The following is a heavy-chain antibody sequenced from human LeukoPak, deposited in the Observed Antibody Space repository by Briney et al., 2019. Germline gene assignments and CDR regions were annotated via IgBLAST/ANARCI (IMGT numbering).Heavy chain of an antibody. CDR3: ARSCNWNDQYYYYGMDV. D-gene: IGHD1-1*01. J-gene: IGHJ6*02. V-gene: IGHV3-21*01. CDR2: ISSSSSYI. Sequence: PGGSLRLSCAASGFTFSSYAMSWVRQAPGKGLEWVSAISSSSSYIYYADSVKGRFTISRDNAKNSLYLQMNSLRAEDTAVYYCARSCNWNDQYYYYGMDVWGQGTTVTVS. CDR1: GFTFSSYA.